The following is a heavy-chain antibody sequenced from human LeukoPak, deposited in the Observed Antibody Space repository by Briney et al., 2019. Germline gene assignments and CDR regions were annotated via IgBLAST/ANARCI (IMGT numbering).Heavy chain of an antibody. Sequence: GGSLRLSCAASGFTFSSYEMNWVRQAPGKGLEWVSYISSSGSTIYYADSVKGRFTISRDNAKNSLYLQMNSLRAEDTAVYYCARPPDYYGDYVRDYWGQGTLVTVSS. CDR2: ISSSGSTI. V-gene: IGHV3-48*03. D-gene: IGHD4-17*01. CDR1: GFTFSSYE. CDR3: ARPPDYYGDYVRDY. J-gene: IGHJ4*02.